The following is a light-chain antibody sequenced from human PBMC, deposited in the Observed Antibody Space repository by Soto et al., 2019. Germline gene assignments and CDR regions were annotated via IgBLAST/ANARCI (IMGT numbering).Light chain of an antibody. CDR2: AAS. CDR3: LQNNGFPLT. Sequence: DIQMTQSPSSVSASVGDRVTITCRASQGISTWLAWYQQKPGKAPKLLIYAASSLHSGDPSRFSGGGSRTEFTLTISSLQPEEFETYYCLQNNGFPLTFGGGTKVEIK. J-gene: IGKJ4*02. CDR1: QGISTW. V-gene: IGKV1-12*01.